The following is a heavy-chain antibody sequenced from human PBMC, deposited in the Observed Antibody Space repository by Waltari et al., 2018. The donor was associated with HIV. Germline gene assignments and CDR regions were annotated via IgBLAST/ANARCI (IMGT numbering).Heavy chain of an antibody. CDR3: ATSPLGVWGNWFDP. D-gene: IGHD1-26*01. V-gene: IGHV3-66*01. J-gene: IGHJ5*02. CDR1: GFTVSSNY. CDR2: SYSCGST. Sequence: EVQLVESGGGLVQPGGSLRLSCAASGFTVSSNYMSWVRQAPGKGLEWVSVSYSCGSTYYADSVKGRFTISRDNSKNTLYLQMNSLRAEDTAVYYCATSPLGVWGNWFDPWGQGTLVTVSS.